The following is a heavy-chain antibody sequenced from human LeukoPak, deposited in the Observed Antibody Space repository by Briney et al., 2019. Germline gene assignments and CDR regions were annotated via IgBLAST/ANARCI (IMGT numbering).Heavy chain of an antibody. CDR3: ARCFWSYYYYYGMDV. CDR1: GFTFSSYW. Sequence: GGSLRLSCAASGFTFSSYWMSWVRQAPGKGLEWVANIMQDGSEKYYVDSVKGRFTISRDNAKNSLYLQMNSLRAEDMAVYYCARCFWSYYYYYGMDVWGQGTTVTVSS. D-gene: IGHD3-3*01. CDR2: IMQDGSEK. J-gene: IGHJ6*02. V-gene: IGHV3-7*03.